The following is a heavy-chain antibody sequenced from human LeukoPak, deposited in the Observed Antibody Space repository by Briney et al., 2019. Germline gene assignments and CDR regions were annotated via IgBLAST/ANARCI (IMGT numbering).Heavy chain of an antibody. J-gene: IGHJ6*01. CDR1: GFTFSSYA. CDR3: ARSPLYGSGSYYPDYYYGMDV. Sequence: PGGSLRLSCAASGFTFSSYAMHWVRQAPGKGLEWVAVISYDGSNKYYADSVKGRFTISRDNSKNTLYLQMNSLRAEDTAVYYCARSPLYGSGSYYPDYYYGMDVWGQGTTVTVSS. CDR2: ISYDGSNK. V-gene: IGHV3-30-3*01. D-gene: IGHD3-10*01.